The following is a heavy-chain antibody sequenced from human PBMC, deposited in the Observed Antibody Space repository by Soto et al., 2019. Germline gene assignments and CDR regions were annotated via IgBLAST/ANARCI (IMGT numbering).Heavy chain of an antibody. D-gene: IGHD3-10*01. Sequence: SVKVSCKASGGTFSSYAISWVRQAPGQGLEWMGGIIPIFGTANYAQKFQGRVTITADESTSTAYMELSSLRSEDTAVYYCARFGEFTDAFDIWAQGTMVTVSS. CDR1: GGTFSSYA. V-gene: IGHV1-69*13. J-gene: IGHJ3*02. CDR3: ARFGEFTDAFDI. CDR2: IIPIFGTA.